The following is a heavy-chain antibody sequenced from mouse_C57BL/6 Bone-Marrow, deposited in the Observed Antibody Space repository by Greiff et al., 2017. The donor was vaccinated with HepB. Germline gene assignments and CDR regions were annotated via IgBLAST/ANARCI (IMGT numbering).Heavy chain of an antibody. CDR3: ARWGITTVSSYYFDY. D-gene: IGHD1-1*01. Sequence: QVQLQQPGAELVKPGASVKMSCKASGYTFTSYWITWVKQRPGQGLEWIGDIYPGSGSTNYNEKFKSKATLTVDTSSSTAYMQLSRLTSEDSAVYYCARWGITTVSSYYFDYWGQGTTLTVSS. CDR2: IYPGSGST. V-gene: IGHV1-55*01. CDR1: GYTFTSYW. J-gene: IGHJ2*01.